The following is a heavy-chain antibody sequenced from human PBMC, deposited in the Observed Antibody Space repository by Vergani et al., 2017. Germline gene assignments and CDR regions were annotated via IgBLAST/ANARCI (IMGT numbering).Heavy chain of an antibody. CDR1: GYTFTYRY. Sequence: QMQLVQSGAEVKKTGSSVKVSCKASGYTFTYRYLHWVRQAPGQALEWMGWITPFNGNTNYAQKFQDRVTITRDRSMSTAYMELSSLRSEDTAMYYCARLSGPHNWNYVGYWGQGTLVTVSS. CDR2: ITPFNGNT. J-gene: IGHJ4*02. D-gene: IGHD1-20*01. CDR3: ARLSGPHNWNYVGY. V-gene: IGHV1-45*02.